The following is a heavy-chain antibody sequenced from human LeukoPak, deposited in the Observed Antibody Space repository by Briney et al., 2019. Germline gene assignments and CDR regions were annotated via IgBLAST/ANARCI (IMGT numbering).Heavy chain of an antibody. V-gene: IGHV3-23*01. J-gene: IGHJ4*02. Sequence: GGSLRLSCAASGFTFSRNAMAWVRQAPGKGLEWVSGLGGDGNTHYADSVRGRFTISRDISKNTVSLQMSSLRAEDTAVYYCAKDILRWSFDSWGQGILVTVSS. CDR1: GFTFSRNA. CDR2: LGGDGNT. D-gene: IGHD2-21*01. CDR3: AKDILRWSFDS.